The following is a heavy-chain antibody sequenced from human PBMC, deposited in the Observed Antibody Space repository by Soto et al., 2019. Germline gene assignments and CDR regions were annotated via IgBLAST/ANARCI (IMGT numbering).Heavy chain of an antibody. D-gene: IGHD6-19*01. V-gene: IGHV1-46*03. CDR1: GYTFTSYY. CDR2: INPSGGST. Sequence: QVQLVQSGAEVKKPGASVKVSCKASGYTFTSYYMHWVRQAPGQGPEWMGIINPSGGSTSYAQKFQGRVTRTRDRSTSTVYMELSSLRSEDTAVYYCAIAVAGYNWFDPWGQGTLVTVSS. J-gene: IGHJ5*02. CDR3: AIAVAGYNWFDP.